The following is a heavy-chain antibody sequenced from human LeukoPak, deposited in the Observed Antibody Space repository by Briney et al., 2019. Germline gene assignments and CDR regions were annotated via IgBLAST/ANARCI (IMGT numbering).Heavy chain of an antibody. J-gene: IGHJ6*02. CDR1: GYTFTSYY. Sequence: ASVKVSCKASGYTFTSYYMHWVRQAPGQGLEWMGIINPSGGSTSYAQKFQSRVTMTRDTSTSTVYMELSSLRSEDTAVYYCARDRDNNYYYYGMDVWGQGTTVTVSS. D-gene: IGHD1-14*01. CDR3: ARDRDNNYYYYGMDV. CDR2: INPSGGST. V-gene: IGHV1-46*01.